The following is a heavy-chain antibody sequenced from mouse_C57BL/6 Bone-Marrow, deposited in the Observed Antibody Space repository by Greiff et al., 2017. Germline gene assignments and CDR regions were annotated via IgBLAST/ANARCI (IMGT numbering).Heavy chain of an antibody. V-gene: IGHV1-72*01. J-gene: IGHJ4*01. CDR1: GYTFTSYW. CDR2: IDPNSGGT. Sequence: QVHVKQPGAELVKPGASVKLSCKASGYTFTSYWMHWVKQRPGRGLEWIGRIDPNSGGTKYNEKFKSKATLTVDKPSSTAYMQLSSLTSEDSAVYYCARYYGKNYYAMDYWGQGTSVTVSS. CDR3: ARYYGKNYYAMDY. D-gene: IGHD2-1*01.